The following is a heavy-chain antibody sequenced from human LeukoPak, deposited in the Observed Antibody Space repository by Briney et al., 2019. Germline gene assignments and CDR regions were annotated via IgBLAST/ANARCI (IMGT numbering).Heavy chain of an antibody. V-gene: IGHV1-2*02. CDR2: INPNSGVT. CDR3: AREGSGDSDY. J-gene: IGHJ4*02. Sequence: ASVKVSCKASGYTFTGYYMHWVRQAPGQGLEWMGWINPNSGVTNYAQKFQGRVTMTRDTSISTAYMELRSLRSDDTAVYYCAREGSGDSDYWGQGTLVTVSS. D-gene: IGHD3-10*01. CDR1: GYTFTGYY.